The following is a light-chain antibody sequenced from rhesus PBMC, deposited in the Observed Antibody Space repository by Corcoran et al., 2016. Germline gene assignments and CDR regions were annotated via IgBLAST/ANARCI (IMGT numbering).Light chain of an antibody. Sequence: DIQMTQSPSSLSASVGDRVTITCRASENVHNFLNWYQQKPGKAPKFLLYKASTLQSGVPSRFSGSGAGTDYTFTISSLQPEDVATYYCQHGYGTPWTFGQGTKVEIK. J-gene: IGKJ1*01. CDR3: QHGYGTPWT. CDR2: KAS. V-gene: IGKV1-74*01. CDR1: ENVHNF.